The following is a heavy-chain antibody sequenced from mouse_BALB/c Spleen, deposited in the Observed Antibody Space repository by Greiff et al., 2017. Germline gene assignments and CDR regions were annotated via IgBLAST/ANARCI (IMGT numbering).Heavy chain of an antibody. J-gene: IGHJ2*01. CDR1: GYAFSSYW. Sequence: QVQLKQSGAELVRPGSSVKISCKASGYAFSSYWMNWVKQRPGQGLEWIGQIYPGDGDTNYNGKFKGKATLTADKSSSTAYMQLSSLTSEDSAVYFCARSSPNSYGISLDYGGQGTTLTVSS. CDR3: ARSSPNSYGISLDY. V-gene: IGHV1-80*01. CDR2: IYPGDGDT. D-gene: IGHD1-1*01.